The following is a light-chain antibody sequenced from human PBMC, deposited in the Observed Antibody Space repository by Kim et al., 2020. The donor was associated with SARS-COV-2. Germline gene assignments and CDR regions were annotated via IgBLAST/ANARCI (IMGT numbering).Light chain of an antibody. J-gene: IGLJ3*02. CDR2: FDS. Sequence: SYELTQPPSVSVAPGKTARITCGGNNIGSKSVHWYQQKPGQAPVLVIYFDSDRSSGIPERFSGSNSGNTATLTISRVAAGDEADSYGQVWVSSSDHPVFG. CDR3: QVWVSSSDHPV. V-gene: IGLV3-21*04. CDR1: NIGSKS.